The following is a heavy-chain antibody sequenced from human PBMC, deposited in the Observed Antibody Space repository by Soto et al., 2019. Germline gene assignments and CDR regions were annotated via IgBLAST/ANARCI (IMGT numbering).Heavy chain of an antibody. Sequence: GGSLRPSCAASGLTFSSYAMHWVRKAPGKGLEWVAVIWYDGSSRYYADSVKGRFTISRDNSENTLYLQMNSLRAEDTAVYYCARDYASTSYGFDSWGQGTLVTVSS. D-gene: IGHD2-2*01. CDR1: GLTFSSYA. CDR3: ARDYASTSYGFDS. J-gene: IGHJ4*02. CDR2: IWYDGSSR. V-gene: IGHV3-33*01.